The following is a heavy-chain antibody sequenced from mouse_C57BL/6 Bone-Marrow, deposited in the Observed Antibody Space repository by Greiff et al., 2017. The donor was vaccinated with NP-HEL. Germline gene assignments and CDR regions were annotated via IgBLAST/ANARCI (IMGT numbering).Heavy chain of an antibody. CDR3: ARGGYGSSPFAY. D-gene: IGHD1-1*01. J-gene: IGHJ3*01. CDR1: GFSLTSYG. Sequence: VMLVESGPGLVQPSQSLSITCTVSGFSLTSYGVHWVRQSPGKGLEWLGVIWSGGSTDYNAAFISRLSISKDNSKSQVFFKMNSLQADDTAIYYCARGGYGSSPFAYWGQGTLVTVSA. CDR2: IWSGGST. V-gene: IGHV2-2*01.